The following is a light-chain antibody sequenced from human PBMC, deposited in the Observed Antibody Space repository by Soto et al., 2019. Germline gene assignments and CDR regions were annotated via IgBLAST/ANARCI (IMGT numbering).Light chain of an antibody. CDR1: QSISSW. J-gene: IGKJ1*01. CDR2: KAS. Sequence: DIQMTQSPSTLSASVGDRVTITCRASQSISSWLAWYQQKPGKAPNLLIYKASTLQTGVPSRFSGSGSGTEFTLNISSLQPDDFATYDCQQYDIYWTFGQGTKVDIK. V-gene: IGKV1-5*03. CDR3: QQYDIYWT.